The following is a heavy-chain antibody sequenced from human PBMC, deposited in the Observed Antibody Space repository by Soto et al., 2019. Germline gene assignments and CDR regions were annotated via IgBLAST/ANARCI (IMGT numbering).Heavy chain of an antibody. CDR1: GSIFSGYG. V-gene: IGHV3-33*01. Sequence: VECGGGVVQPGGSLRLSCVASGSIFSGYGMHWVGQAPGNGLEWVAVIWYDGSNKYYADSVKGRFTISRDNSKNMLYLQMDSLRAEYTAVYYCARDGIGGTVFRGFCDYCGQGTLVNVSS. CDR2: IWYDGSNK. J-gene: IGHJ4*02. CDR3: ARDGIGGTVFRGFCDY. D-gene: IGHD1-7*01.